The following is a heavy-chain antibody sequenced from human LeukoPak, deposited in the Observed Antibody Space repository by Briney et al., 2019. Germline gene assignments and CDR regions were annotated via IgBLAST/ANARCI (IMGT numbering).Heavy chain of an antibody. J-gene: IGHJ6*02. CDR1: GGTFSSYA. CDR3: ARAGELGAGVLLGYGMDV. D-gene: IGHD2/OR15-2a*01. Sequence: SVKVSCKASGGTFSSYAISWVRQAPGQGLEWMGRIIPILGIANYAQKFQGRVTITADKSTSTAYMELSSLRSEDTAVYYCARAGELGAGVLLGYGMDVWGQGTTVTVSS. V-gene: IGHV1-69*04. CDR2: IIPILGIA.